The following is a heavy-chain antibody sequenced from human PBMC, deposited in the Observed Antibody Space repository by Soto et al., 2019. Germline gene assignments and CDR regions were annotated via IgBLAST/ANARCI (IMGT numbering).Heavy chain of an antibody. CDR1: GDSVSSNSAA. V-gene: IGHV6-1*01. D-gene: IGHD6-19*01. CDR2: TYYRSKWYN. CDR3: ARDFIAVDAARHYFDY. J-gene: IGHJ4*02. Sequence: SQTLSLTCAISGDSVSSNSAAWNWIRQSPSRGLEWLGRTYYRSKWYNDYAVSVKSRITINPDTSKNQFSLQLNSVTPEDTAVYYCARDFIAVDAARHYFDYWGQGTLVTVSS.